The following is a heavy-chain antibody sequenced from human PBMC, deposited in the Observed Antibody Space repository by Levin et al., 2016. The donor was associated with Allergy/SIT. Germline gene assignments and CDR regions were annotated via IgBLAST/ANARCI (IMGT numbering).Heavy chain of an antibody. V-gene: IGHV4-31*03. CDR1: GGSISSGGYY. Sequence: LRLSCTVSGGSISSGGYYWSWIRQHPGKGLEWIGYIYYSGSTYYNPSLKSRVTISVDTSKNQFSLKLSSVTAADTAVYYCAREKLGGDYVWDYWGQGTLVTVSS. J-gene: IGHJ4*02. D-gene: IGHD3-16*01. CDR3: AREKLGGDYVWDY. CDR2: IYYSGST.